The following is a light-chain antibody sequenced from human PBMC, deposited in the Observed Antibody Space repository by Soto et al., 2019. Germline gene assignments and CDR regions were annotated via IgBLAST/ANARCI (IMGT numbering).Light chain of an antibody. V-gene: IGKV1-33*01. CDR2: EAS. Sequence: DIQMAQSPSSLSASVGDRITITCQASQDISKYLIWYQQTPGKAPKFLIYEASNLERGVPSRFSGSASGTDFTFTINSLQPEDIATYYCQQYHSLPFTFGPGTKLDIK. CDR3: QQYHSLPFT. CDR1: QDISKY. J-gene: IGKJ3*01.